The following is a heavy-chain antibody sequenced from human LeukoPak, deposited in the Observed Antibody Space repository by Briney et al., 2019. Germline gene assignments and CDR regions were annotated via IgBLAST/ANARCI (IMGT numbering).Heavy chain of an antibody. V-gene: IGHV3-64D*09. CDR1: GXTFSNYD. Sequence: PGGSLRLSWSASGXTFSNYDMYWVRQAPGKGLEYVSAISSNGGNTYYADSVKGRFTISRDNSKNTLYLQMSSLRTEDTAIYYCVKAITVSANFDCWGQGTLVTVSS. J-gene: IGHJ4*02. CDR2: ISSNGGNT. CDR3: VKAITVSANFDC. D-gene: IGHD2-21*02.